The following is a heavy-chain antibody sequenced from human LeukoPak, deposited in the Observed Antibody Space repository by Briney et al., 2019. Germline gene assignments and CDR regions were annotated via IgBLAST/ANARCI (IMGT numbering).Heavy chain of an antibody. J-gene: IGHJ4*02. Sequence: PGRSLRLSCAASGFTLSSSGMHWVRQAPGKGLEWVAVIWGDENHKYYGDSVRGRFTISRDNAKNTLYLQMDSLRVEDTAVYYCARDVGSAPFDYWGQGTLVTVSP. CDR3: ARDVGSAPFDY. CDR1: GFTLSSSG. D-gene: IGHD6-25*01. CDR2: IWGDENHK. V-gene: IGHV3-33*01.